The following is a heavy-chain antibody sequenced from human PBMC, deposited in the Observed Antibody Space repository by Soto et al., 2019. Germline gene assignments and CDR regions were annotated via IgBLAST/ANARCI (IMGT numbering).Heavy chain of an antibody. V-gene: IGHV3-23*01. CDR2: ISSSGINT. CDR1: GFTFSNYA. CDR3: AETPDLKRPPGY. J-gene: IGHJ4*02. Sequence: GGSLRLSCVASGFTFSNYAMGWVRQAPGKGLEWVSGISSSGINTYHADSVKGRFTVSRDNSKNTLFLQMNSLRAEDTAVYYCAETPDLKRPPGYWGQGTLVTVSS.